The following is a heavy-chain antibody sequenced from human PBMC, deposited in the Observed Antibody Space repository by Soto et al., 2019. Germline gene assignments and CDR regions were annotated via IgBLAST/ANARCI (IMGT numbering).Heavy chain of an antibody. Sequence: SETLSLTCAVSGGSSNRGYYYWSWIRQPPGRGLECVGYGSSYRGTACYNPSLERRLSIALVTPLNQFSLKLSSVTAAETAVYYCARGYYESSDYFVASPIFYXWGQASLVTVSX. D-gene: IGHD3-22*01. CDR1: GGSSNRGYYY. J-gene: IGHJ4*02. V-gene: IGHV4-30-4*01. CDR3: ARGYYESSDYFVASPIFYX. CDR2: GSSYRGTA.